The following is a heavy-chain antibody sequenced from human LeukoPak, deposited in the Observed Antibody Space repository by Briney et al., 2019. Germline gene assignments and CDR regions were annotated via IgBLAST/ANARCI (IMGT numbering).Heavy chain of an antibody. CDR3: ARRQLRYYSYYMDV. CDR1: GGSFSGYY. CDR2: INHSGST. J-gene: IGHJ6*03. D-gene: IGHD2-2*01. V-gene: IGHV4-34*01. Sequence: SETLSLTCAVYGGSFSGYYWSWIRQPPGKGLEWIGEINHSGSTNYNPSLKSRVTISVDTSKNQFSLKLSSVTAADTAVYYCARRQLRYYSYYMDVWGKGTTVTISS.